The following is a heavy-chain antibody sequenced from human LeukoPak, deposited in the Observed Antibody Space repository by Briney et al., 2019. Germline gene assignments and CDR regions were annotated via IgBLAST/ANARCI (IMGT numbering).Heavy chain of an antibody. D-gene: IGHD5-24*01. CDR2: ISYDGSNI. Sequence: GGSLRLSCAASGFTLSSYAMHWVRQAPGKGLEWVAVISYDGSNIYYADSVKGRFTISRDNSKNTLYLQMNSLRAEDTAVYYCANSRRWLQSRFDYWGQGTLVTVSS. CDR3: ANSRRWLQSRFDY. J-gene: IGHJ4*02. V-gene: IGHV3-30-3*01. CDR1: GFTLSSYA.